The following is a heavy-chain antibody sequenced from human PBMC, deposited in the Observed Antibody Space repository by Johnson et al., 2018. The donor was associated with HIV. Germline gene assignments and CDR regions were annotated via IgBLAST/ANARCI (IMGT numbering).Heavy chain of an antibody. Sequence: QVQLVESGGGVVQPGRSLRLSCAASGFTFSSYAMHWVRQAPGKGLEWVAVISYDGSNKYYADPVKGRFTISRDNSKNTLYLQMNSLRVEDTAVYYCARWVTGYSDDSSGSYGAFDIWGQGTMVTVSS. CDR2: ISYDGSNK. J-gene: IGHJ3*02. CDR1: GFTFSSYA. V-gene: IGHV3-30*14. CDR3: ARWVTGYSDDSSGSYGAFDI. D-gene: IGHD3-22*01.